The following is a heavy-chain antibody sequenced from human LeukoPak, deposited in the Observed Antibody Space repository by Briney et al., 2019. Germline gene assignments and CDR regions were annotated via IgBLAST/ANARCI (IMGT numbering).Heavy chain of an antibody. D-gene: IGHD1-1*01. CDR3: ALFNWNGRFDA. Sequence: SGTLSLTCTVSGGSISSSYWSWIRQPPGKGLDWIGYMYYSGSTNYNPSLKRRVTIYDDTCKNQFYAKVGSVNAENPAVCYGALFNWNGRFDAWGQGTLVTVSS. CDR2: MYYSGST. J-gene: IGHJ5*02. V-gene: IGHV4-59*03. CDR1: GGSISSSY.